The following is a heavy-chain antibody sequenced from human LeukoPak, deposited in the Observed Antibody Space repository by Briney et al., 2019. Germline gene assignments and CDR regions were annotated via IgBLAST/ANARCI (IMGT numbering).Heavy chain of an antibody. Sequence: PGGSLRLSCAASGLTFSSYGMHWVRQAPGKGLEWVAVIWYDGSNKYYADSVKGRFTISRDNSKNTLYLQMNSLRAEDTAVYYCAKVSDARGSYSSDYWGQGTLVTVSS. V-gene: IGHV3-33*06. CDR3: AKVSDARGSYSSDY. D-gene: IGHD1-26*01. J-gene: IGHJ4*02. CDR2: IWYDGSNK. CDR1: GLTFSSYG.